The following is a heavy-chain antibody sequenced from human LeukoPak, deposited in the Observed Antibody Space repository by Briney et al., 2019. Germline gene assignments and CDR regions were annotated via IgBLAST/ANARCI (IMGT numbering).Heavy chain of an antibody. Sequence: SETLSLTCTVSGGSISSYYWSWIRQPPGKGLEWIGYIYYSGSTNYNPSLKSRVTISVDTSKNQFSLELSSVTAADTAVYYCARDGCSGGSCYYGMDVWGQGTTVTVSS. D-gene: IGHD2-15*01. J-gene: IGHJ6*02. CDR2: IYYSGST. CDR3: ARDGCSGGSCYYGMDV. V-gene: IGHV4-59*01. CDR1: GGSISSYY.